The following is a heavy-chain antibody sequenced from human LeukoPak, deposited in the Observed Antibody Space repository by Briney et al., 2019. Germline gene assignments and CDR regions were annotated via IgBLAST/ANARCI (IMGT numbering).Heavy chain of an antibody. D-gene: IGHD3-16*01. J-gene: IGHJ4*02. CDR2: INSDGSST. V-gene: IGHV3-74*01. Sequence: GGSLRLSCAASGFTFSSYWMHWVRQAPGKGLVWVSRINSDGSSTSYADSVKGRFTISTDNAKNTLYLQMNSLRAEDTAVYYCARELGITEWLDYWGQGTLVTVSS. CDR3: ARELGITEWLDY. CDR1: GFTFSSYW.